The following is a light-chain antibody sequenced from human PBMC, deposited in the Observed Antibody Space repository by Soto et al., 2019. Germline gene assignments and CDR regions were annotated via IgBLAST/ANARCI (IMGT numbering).Light chain of an antibody. J-gene: IGLJ1*01. CDR3: SSYTSSSTLYV. Sequence: QSALTQPASVSGSPGQSITISCTGTSSDVGGYNVSWYQQHPGKAPKLMIYEVSNRPSGVSNRFSGSKSGNTASLTISGLQAEDEADYYCSSYTSSSTLYVFGTGTKVTVL. CDR2: EVS. V-gene: IGLV2-14*01. CDR1: SSDVGGYN.